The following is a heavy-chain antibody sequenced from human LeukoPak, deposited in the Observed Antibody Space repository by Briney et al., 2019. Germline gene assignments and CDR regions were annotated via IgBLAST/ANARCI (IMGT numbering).Heavy chain of an antibody. CDR1: GFTFGDYA. Sequence: PGGSLRLSCTASGFTFGDYAMSWVRQAPGKGLEWVGFIRSKAYGGTTEYAASVKGRFTISRDDSKSIAYLQMNNLKTEDTAVYYCTRETEYSSAPPDYWGQGTLVTVSS. CDR2: IRSKAYGGTT. V-gene: IGHV3-49*04. CDR3: TRETEYSSAPPDY. D-gene: IGHD6-6*01. J-gene: IGHJ4*02.